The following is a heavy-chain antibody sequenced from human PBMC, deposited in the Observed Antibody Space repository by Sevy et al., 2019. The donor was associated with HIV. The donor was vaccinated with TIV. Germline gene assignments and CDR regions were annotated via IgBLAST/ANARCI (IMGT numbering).Heavy chain of an antibody. CDR3: ARGPYNSGLRFDY. CDR2: ISYDGGNK. Sequence: GGSLRLSCRGSGFTFSDSAVHWVRQGPGKGLESVAVISYDGGNKYYADSVKGRFTISRDNSKSMAYLQMNSLRAEDAALYYCARGPYNSGLRFDYWGRGTLVTVSS. V-gene: IGHV3-30-3*01. D-gene: IGHD6-19*01. J-gene: IGHJ4*02. CDR1: GFTFSDSA.